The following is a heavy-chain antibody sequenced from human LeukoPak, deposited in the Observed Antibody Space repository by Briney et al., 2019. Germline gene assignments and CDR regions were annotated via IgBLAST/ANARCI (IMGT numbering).Heavy chain of an antibody. CDR1: GFTFSIYA. CDR2: ISGSGGST. Sequence: PGGSLRLSCAASGFTFSIYAMSWVRQSPGKGLEWVSAISGSGGSTYYADSVKGRFTISRDNSKNTLYLKMNSLRAEDTAVYYCAKLVKPSSSWWRGYYYYMDVWGKGTTVTVSS. J-gene: IGHJ6*03. D-gene: IGHD6-13*01. V-gene: IGHV3-23*01. CDR3: AKLVKPSSSWWRGYYYYMDV.